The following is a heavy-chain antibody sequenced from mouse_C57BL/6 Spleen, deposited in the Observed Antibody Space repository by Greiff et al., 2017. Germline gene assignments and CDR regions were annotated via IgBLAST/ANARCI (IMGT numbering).Heavy chain of an antibody. CDR1: GFTFSDYG. CDR2: ISSGSSTI. J-gene: IGHJ4*01. CDR3: ALDGYYSYYAMDY. D-gene: IGHD2-3*01. V-gene: IGHV5-17*01. Sequence: EVKVVESGGGLVKPGGSLKLSCAASGFTFSDYGMHWVRQAPEKGLEWVAYISSGSSTIYYADTVKGRFTISRDNAKNTLFLQMTSLRSEDTAMYYCALDGYYSYYAMDYWGQGTSVTVSS.